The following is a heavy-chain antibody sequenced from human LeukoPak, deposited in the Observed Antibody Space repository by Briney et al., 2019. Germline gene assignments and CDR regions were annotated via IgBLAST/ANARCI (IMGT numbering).Heavy chain of an antibody. Sequence: SETLSLTCTVSGGSISSYYWSWLRRPAGKGLEWLGRIYSTGSTNYNPSLKSRVTMSVDTSKNQFSLRLRSVTAADTAVYYCARQIASAGTAGFDFWGQGALVTVSS. CDR3: ARQIASAGTAGFDF. CDR1: GGSISSYY. V-gene: IGHV4-4*07. J-gene: IGHJ4*02. CDR2: IYSTGST. D-gene: IGHD6-13*01.